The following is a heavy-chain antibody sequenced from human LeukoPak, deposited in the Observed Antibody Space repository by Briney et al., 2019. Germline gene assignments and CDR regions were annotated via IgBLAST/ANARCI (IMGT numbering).Heavy chain of an antibody. Sequence: PGGSLRLSCAASGLTFSSHEMNWVRQAPGKGLEWVSYISRSGSTIYYAHSVKGRFTISRDNAKNSLYLQMNSLRAEDTAVYYCARDTPWKQVTGTGDYWGQGTLVTVSS. CDR3: ARDTPWKQVTGTGDY. CDR2: ISRSGSTI. D-gene: IGHD1-7*01. V-gene: IGHV3-48*03. J-gene: IGHJ4*02. CDR1: GLTFSSHE.